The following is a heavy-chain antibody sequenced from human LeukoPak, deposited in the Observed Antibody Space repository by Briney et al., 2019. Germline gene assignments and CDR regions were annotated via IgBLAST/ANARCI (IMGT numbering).Heavy chain of an antibody. D-gene: IGHD6-13*01. J-gene: IGHJ5*02. V-gene: IGHV3-72*01. Sequence: PGGSLRLSCAASGFIFSDHYMGWVRQVPGKGLEWVGRSRNKANSYTTEYAASVKGRFTISRNDSKNSLYLQMNSLQIEDTAVYYCAREFPQGEQQPTYNWFDPWGQGTLVTVSS. CDR3: AREFPQGEQQPTYNWFDP. CDR1: GFIFSDHY. CDR2: SRNKANSYTT.